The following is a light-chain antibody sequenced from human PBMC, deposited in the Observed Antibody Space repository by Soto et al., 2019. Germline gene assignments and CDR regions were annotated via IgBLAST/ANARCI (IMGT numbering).Light chain of an antibody. J-gene: IGLJ3*02. V-gene: IGLV2-14*01. CDR1: SSDVGGYNY. Sequence: QSALTQPASVSGSPGQSIAISCTGTSSDVGGYNYVSWYQQHPGKAPKLIIYEVNNRPSGVSDRFSGSKSGNTASLTISGLQGEDEADYYCTSYTSSSPRKVFGGGTQLTVL. CDR2: EVN. CDR3: TSYTSSSPRKV.